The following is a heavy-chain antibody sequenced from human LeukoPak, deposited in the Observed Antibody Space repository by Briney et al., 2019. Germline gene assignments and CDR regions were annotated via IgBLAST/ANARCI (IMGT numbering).Heavy chain of an antibody. Sequence: ASVKVSCKVSGYTLTELSMHWVRQAPGKGLEWMGGFDPEDGETIYAQKFQGRVTMTEDTSTDTAYMELSSLRSEDTAVYYCARPKLLWFGELFDRHAFDIWGQGTMVTVSS. CDR1: GYTLTELS. D-gene: IGHD3-10*01. V-gene: IGHV1-24*01. CDR3: ARPKLLWFGELFDRHAFDI. CDR2: FDPEDGET. J-gene: IGHJ3*02.